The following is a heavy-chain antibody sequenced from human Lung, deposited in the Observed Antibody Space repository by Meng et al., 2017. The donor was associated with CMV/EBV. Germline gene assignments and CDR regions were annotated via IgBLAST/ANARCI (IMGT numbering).Heavy chain of an antibody. V-gene: IGHV3-30*02. CDR3: AKGKTAIAAAGPLDY. J-gene: IGHJ4*02. CDR1: GFTFSSYG. D-gene: IGHD6-13*01. Sequence: GESLKISCAASGFTFSSYGMHWVRQAPGKGLEWVAFIRYGGSNKYYADSVKGRFTISRDNSKNTLYLQMNSLRAEDTAVYYCAKGKTAIAAAGPLDYWGQGTXVNVSS. CDR2: IRYGGSNK.